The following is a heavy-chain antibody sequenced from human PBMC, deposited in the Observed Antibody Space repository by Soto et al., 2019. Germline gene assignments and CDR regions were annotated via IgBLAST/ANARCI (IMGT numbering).Heavy chain of an antibody. CDR2: IYSGGST. CDR3: ARPTESSGYSISDY. D-gene: IGHD3-22*01. V-gene: IGHV3-66*04. Sequence: GGSLRLSCAASGFTVSSNYMSWVRQAPAKGQEWVSVIYSGGSTYYADSVKGRFTISRDNSKNTLYLQMNSLRAEDTAVYYCARPTESSGYSISDYWGKGTLVTVSS. J-gene: IGHJ4*02. CDR1: GFTVSSNY.